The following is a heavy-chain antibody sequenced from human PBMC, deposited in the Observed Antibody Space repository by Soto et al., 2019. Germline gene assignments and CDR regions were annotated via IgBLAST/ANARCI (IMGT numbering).Heavy chain of an antibody. CDR3: ATSGPGFGDSTYYYYGMDV. J-gene: IGHJ6*02. CDR2: ISAYNGNT. D-gene: IGHD2-21*02. V-gene: IGHV1-18*01. CDR1: GYTFTSYG. Sequence: VASVKVSCKASGYTFTSYGISWVRQAPGQGLEWMGWISAYNGNTNYAQKLQGRVTMTTDTSTSTAYMELRSLRSDDTAVYYCATSGPGFGDSTYYYYGMDVWGQGTTVTVSS.